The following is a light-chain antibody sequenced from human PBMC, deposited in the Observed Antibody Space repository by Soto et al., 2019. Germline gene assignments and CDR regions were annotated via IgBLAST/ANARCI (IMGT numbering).Light chain of an antibody. J-gene: IGLJ2*01. V-gene: IGLV1-40*01. CDR1: SSNIGAGHD. CDR2: GNN. Sequence: QSVLTQPPSVSGAPGQSVTISCTGSSSNIGAGHDVHGYQQLPGTAPKVLIYGNNYRPSGVPDRFSGSKSGTSASLAITGLQAEDEADYYCQSYDSSLSGSGVFGGGTKLTVL. CDR3: QSYDSSLSGSGV.